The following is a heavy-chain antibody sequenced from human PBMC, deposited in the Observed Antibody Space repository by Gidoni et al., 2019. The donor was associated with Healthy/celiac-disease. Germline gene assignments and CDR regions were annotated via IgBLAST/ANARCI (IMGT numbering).Heavy chain of an antibody. J-gene: IGHJ4*02. CDR1: GFTFSNAW. Sequence: EVQLVESGGGLVKPGGSLRLSCAASGFTFSNAWMSWVRQAPGKGLEWVGRIKSKTDGGTTDYAAPVKGRFTISRDDSKNTLYLQMNSLKTEDTAVYYCTTEADYDYVWGSYRTFDYWGQGTLVTVSS. CDR3: TTEADYDYVWGSYRTFDY. V-gene: IGHV3-15*01. CDR2: IKSKTDGGTT. D-gene: IGHD3-16*02.